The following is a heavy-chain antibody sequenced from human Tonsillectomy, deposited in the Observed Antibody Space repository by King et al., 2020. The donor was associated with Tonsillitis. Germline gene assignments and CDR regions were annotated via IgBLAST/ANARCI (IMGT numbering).Heavy chain of an antibody. CDR3: ARDWIRYSNSWLTENYYYYGMDV. J-gene: IGHJ6*02. CDR2: INPSGGST. V-gene: IGHV1-46*03. CDR1: GYTFTSYY. D-gene: IGHD6-13*01. Sequence: VQLVESGAEVKKPGASVKVSCKASGYTFTSYYMHWVRQAPGQGLEWMGIINPSGGSTSYEHKFQGRVTMTTDTSTSTVYMELSSLRSEDTAVYYCARDWIRYSNSWLTENYYYYGMDVWGQGTTVTVSS.